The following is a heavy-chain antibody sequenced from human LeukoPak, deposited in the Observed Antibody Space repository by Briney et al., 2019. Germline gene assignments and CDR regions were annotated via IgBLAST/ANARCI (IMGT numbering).Heavy chain of an antibody. J-gene: IGHJ4*02. Sequence: PGGSLRLSCAVSGITLSNYGMSWVRQAPGKGLEWVAGISDSGGGTKYADSVKGRFTISRDNPKNTLYLQMNNLRAEDTAVYFCAKRAVVIRVILVGFHKEAYYFDSWGQEALVTVSS. D-gene: IGHD3-22*01. V-gene: IGHV3-23*01. CDR1: GITLSNYG. CDR3: AKRAVVIRVILVGFHKEAYYFDS. CDR2: ISDSGGGT.